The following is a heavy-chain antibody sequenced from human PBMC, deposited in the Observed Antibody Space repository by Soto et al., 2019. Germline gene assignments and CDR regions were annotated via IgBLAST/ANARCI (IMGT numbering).Heavy chain of an antibody. CDR2: ISGSGGST. J-gene: IGHJ4*02. CDR3: AKRNDFWSGYYDY. V-gene: IGHV3-23*01. Sequence: GGSLRLSCAVSGFTFSSYAMSWLRQAPGKGLEWVSAISGSGGSTYYADSVKGRFTISRDNSKNTLYLQMNSLRAEDTAVYYCAKRNDFWSGYYDYWGQGTLVTVSS. D-gene: IGHD3-3*01. CDR1: GFTFSSYA.